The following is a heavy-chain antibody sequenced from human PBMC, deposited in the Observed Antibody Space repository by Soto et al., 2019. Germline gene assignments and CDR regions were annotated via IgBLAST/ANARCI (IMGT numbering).Heavy chain of an antibody. CDR1: GFTVSSNY. CDR2: IYSGGST. J-gene: IGHJ6*02. Sequence: GGSLRLSCAASGFTVSSNYMSWVRQAPGKGLEWVSVIYSGGSTYYADSVKGRFTISRDNSKNTLYLQMNSLRAEDTAVYYGASLYSSSWYGYYYGMDVWGQGTTVTVSS. V-gene: IGHV3-66*01. CDR3: ASLYSSSWYGYYYGMDV. D-gene: IGHD6-13*01.